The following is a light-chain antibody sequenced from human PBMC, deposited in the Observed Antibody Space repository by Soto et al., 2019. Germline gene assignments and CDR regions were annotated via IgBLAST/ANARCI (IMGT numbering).Light chain of an antibody. J-gene: IGLJ1*01. CDR1: SSDVGAYNY. Sequence: QSALTQPASVSGSPGQSVTISCTGTSSDVGAYNYVSWYQQNPGKAPKLIIHEVSKRPSGVPDRFSASKSGNTASLTVSGLQAEDEADYYCSSHGGSNNFYVFGTGTKVTVL. V-gene: IGLV2-8*01. CDR2: EVS. CDR3: SSHGGSNNFYV.